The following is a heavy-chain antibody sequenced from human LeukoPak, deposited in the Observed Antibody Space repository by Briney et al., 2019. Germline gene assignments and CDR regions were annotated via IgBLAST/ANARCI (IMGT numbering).Heavy chain of an antibody. J-gene: IGHJ3*02. Sequence: SETLSLTCTVSGGSISSYYWSWIRQPPGKGLEWIGYIYTSGSTNYNPSFKSRVTISVDTSKNQFSLKLSSVTAADTAVYYCARLGGSSWYFDAFDIWGQGTMVTVSS. CDR2: IYTSGST. CDR3: ARLGGSSWYFDAFDI. D-gene: IGHD6-13*01. V-gene: IGHV4-4*09. CDR1: GGSISSYY.